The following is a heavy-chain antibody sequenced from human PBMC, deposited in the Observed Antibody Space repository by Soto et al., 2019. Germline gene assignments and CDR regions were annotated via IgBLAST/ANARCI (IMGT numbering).Heavy chain of an antibody. CDR3: AQLGLMTFSHKHYFNH. CDR1: GFSFDNYG. J-gene: IGHJ4*02. Sequence: PGGSLRVSCVASGFSFDNYGMSWVRQAPGKGLEWVSAIKSDGSSTYYAASVKDRFTISRDNSKNTLYLQLNSLRAEDTAVYYCAQLGLMTFSHKHYFNHWGRGALVTVSS. D-gene: IGHD3-16*01. V-gene: IGHV3-23*01. CDR2: IKSDGSST.